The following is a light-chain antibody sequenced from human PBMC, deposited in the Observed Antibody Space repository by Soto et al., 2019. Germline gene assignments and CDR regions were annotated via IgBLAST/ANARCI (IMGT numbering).Light chain of an antibody. CDR2: DVS. V-gene: IGLV2-11*01. CDR3: SSFAGSYSPYV. CDR1: SSDVGGYNY. J-gene: IGLJ1*01. Sequence: QSVLTQPRSVSGSPGQSVTISCTGTSSDVGGYNYVSWYQQHPGKAPKLMIYDVSKRPSGVPDRFSGSKSGNTASLTVSGLRPEDEADYFCSSFAGSYSPYVFGTGTKLTVL.